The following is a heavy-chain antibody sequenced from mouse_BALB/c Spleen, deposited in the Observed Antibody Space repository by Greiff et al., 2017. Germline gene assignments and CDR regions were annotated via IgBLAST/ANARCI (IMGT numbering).Heavy chain of an antibody. Sequence: QVQLKESGPGLVAPSQSLSITCTVSGFSLTGYGVNWVRQPPGKGLEWLGMIWGDGSTDYNSALKSRLSISKDNSKSQVFLKMNSLQTDDTARYYCARYRYDGVYYAMDYWGQGTSVTVSS. V-gene: IGHV2-6-7*01. CDR3: ARYRYDGVYYAMDY. J-gene: IGHJ4*01. CDR1: GFSLTGYG. CDR2: IWGDGST. D-gene: IGHD2-14*01.